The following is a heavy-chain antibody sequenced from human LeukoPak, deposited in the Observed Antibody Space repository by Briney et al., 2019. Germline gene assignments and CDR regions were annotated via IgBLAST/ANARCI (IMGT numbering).Heavy chain of an antibody. V-gene: IGHV3-53*01. J-gene: IGHJ4*02. Sequence: GGSLRLSRAASGFTVSSNYMSWVRQAPGKGLEWVSIIYSGGDRYYADSVKGRFTISRDISKNMLYLQMNSLRVEDTAVYFCARDIEMATPHWGQGTLVTVSS. CDR2: IYSGGDR. CDR1: GFTVSSNY. D-gene: IGHD5-24*01. CDR3: ARDIEMATPH.